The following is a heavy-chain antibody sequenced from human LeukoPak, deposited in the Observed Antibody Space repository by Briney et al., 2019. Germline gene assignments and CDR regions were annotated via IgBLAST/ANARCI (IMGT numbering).Heavy chain of an antibody. D-gene: IGHD6-19*01. J-gene: IGHJ4*02. CDR2: INSDGSST. CDR1: GFTFSSYW. CDR3: AVAGSSDYYFDY. V-gene: IGHV3-74*01. Sequence: GGSLRLSCAASGFTFSSYWMHWVRQAPGKGLEWVSRINSDGSSTSYADSVKGRFTISRDNAKNTLYLQMNSLRAEDTAVYYCAVAGSSDYYFDYWGQGTLVTVSS.